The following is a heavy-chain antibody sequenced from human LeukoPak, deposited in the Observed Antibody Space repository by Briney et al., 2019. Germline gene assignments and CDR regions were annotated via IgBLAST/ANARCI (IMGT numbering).Heavy chain of an antibody. D-gene: IGHD3-16*01. Sequence: SETLSLTCTVSGGSMSSTSYYWGWIRQPPGKGLEWIGYIYYSGSTYYNLSLKSRVSISADTSKNQFSLKLTSVTSADTAVYYCARVLPGLAFDIWGKGTMVTVSS. J-gene: IGHJ3*02. V-gene: IGHV4-39*07. CDR2: IYYSGST. CDR3: ARVLPGLAFDI. CDR1: GGSMSSTSYY.